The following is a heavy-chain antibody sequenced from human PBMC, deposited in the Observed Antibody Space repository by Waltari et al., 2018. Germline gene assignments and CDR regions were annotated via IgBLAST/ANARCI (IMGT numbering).Heavy chain of an antibody. D-gene: IGHD1-26*01. Sequence: EVQLVETGGDLIQPGGSLRLSCAVSGFNVIYSYMNGVRQAPGKGLEWAHTIYSKGNTYYADSVEGRFTISTDTAKNTLYLQINSLGDEDTAIYYCARMGRVSYYYFDYWGQGTLFTVST. V-gene: IGHV3-53*02. CDR3: ARMGRVSYYYFDY. J-gene: IGHJ4*02. CDR2: IYSKGNT. CDR1: GFNVIYSY.